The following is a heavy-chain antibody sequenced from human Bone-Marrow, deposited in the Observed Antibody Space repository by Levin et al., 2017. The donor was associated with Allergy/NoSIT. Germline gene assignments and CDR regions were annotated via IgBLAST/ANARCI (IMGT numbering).Heavy chain of an antibody. CDR2: ISSSGSTI. J-gene: IGHJ6*02. V-gene: IGHV3-48*03. CDR1: GFTFSSYE. Sequence: GESLKISCAASGFTFSSYEMNWVRQAPGKGLEWVSYISSSGSTIYYADSVKGRFTISRDNAKNSLYLQMNSLRAEDTAVYYCARDRLLRHYYYGMDVWGQGTTVTVSS. CDR3: ARDRLLRHYYYGMDV. D-gene: IGHD3-22*01.